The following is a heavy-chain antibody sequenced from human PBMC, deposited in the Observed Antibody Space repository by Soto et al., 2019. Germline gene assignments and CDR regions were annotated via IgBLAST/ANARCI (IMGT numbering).Heavy chain of an antibody. D-gene: IGHD3-22*01. Sequence: SVKVSCKAPGGTFGSYAISWVRQAPGQGLEWMGGIIPIFGTANYAQKFQGRVTITADESTSTAYMELSSLRSEDTAVYYCARGGPDYYDSSRYYYGAFDIWGPGTMVNVS. CDR2: IIPIFGTA. V-gene: IGHV1-69*13. CDR1: GGTFGSYA. J-gene: IGHJ3*02. CDR3: ARGGPDYYDSSRYYYGAFDI.